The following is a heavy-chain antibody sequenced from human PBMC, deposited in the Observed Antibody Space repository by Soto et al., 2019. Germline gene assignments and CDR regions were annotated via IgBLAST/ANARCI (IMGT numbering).Heavy chain of an antibody. V-gene: IGHV3-23*01. CDR2: ISHTGATT. CDR3: VKDWSGDKCPCMDV. J-gene: IGHJ6*02. Sequence: GGSLRLSCAAAGFTFSNYAMTWVRQAPGKGLEWVSTISHTGATTSYADSVKGRFTISRDNSRNTLYLQMNSLRAEEAAVYYCVKDWSGDKCPCMDVWGQGTTVTVSS. CDR1: GFTFSNYA. D-gene: IGHD3-3*01.